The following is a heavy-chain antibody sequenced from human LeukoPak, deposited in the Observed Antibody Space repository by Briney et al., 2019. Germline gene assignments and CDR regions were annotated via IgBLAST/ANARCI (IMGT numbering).Heavy chain of an antibody. CDR1: GYTFTGYY. Sequence: ASVKVSCKASGYTFTGYYMHWVRQAPGQGLEWMGWINPNSGGTNYAQKFQGRVTMTRDTSISTAYMELSRLRSDDTAVYYCARDGRRIAAAGTGRVDYWGQGTLVTVSS. CDR2: INPNSGGT. CDR3: ARDGRRIAAAGTGRVDY. D-gene: IGHD6-13*01. V-gene: IGHV1-2*02. J-gene: IGHJ4*02.